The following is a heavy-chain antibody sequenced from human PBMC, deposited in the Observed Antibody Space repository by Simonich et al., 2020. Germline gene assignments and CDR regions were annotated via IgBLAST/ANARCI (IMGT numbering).Heavy chain of an antibody. J-gene: IGHJ3*02. D-gene: IGHD6-6*01. CDR3: ARARLYSSSHAFDI. CDR2: INPNRRVK. CDR1: GYTFTGYY. V-gene: IGHV1-2*02. Sequence: QVQLVQSGAEVKKPGASVKVSCKASGYTFTGYYMHWVRQAPGQGLEWMGWINPNRRVKNYAKKVQGRVTMTRDTSISTAYMELSRLRSDDTAVYYCARARLYSSSHAFDIWGQGTMVTVSS.